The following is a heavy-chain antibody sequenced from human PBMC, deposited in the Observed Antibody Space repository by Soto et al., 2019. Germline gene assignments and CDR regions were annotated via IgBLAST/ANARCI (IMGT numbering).Heavy chain of an antibody. D-gene: IGHD6-19*01. V-gene: IGHV3-7*01. J-gene: IGHJ4*01. CDR2: IKQDGSEK. Sequence: SLRLSCAASGFTFSTYWMSWVRQAPGKGLEWVANIKQDGSEKYYVDSVRGRFTLSRDNAENSLQLQMNSLRAEDTAIYFCARVAYGNGWIFDSWGQGTLVTVYS. CDR3: ARVAYGNGWIFDS. CDR1: GFTFSTYW.